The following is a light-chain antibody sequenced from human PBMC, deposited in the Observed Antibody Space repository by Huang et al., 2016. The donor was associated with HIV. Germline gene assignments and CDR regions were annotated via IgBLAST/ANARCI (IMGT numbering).Light chain of an antibody. V-gene: IGKV3D-20*01. CDR1: QSVSSNY. CDR2: DTS. Sequence: EIVLTQSPATLSLSPGERATLSCGASQSVSSNYLAWYQQKPGLAPRLLICDTSSSATAIPDRFSGSVSGTDFTLTISRLEPEDFALYYCQQYGRSLTFGGGTKVEI. J-gene: IGKJ4*01. CDR3: QQYGRSLT.